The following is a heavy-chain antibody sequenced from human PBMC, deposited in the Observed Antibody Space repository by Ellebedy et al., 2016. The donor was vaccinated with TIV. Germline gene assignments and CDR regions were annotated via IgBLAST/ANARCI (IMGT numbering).Heavy chain of an antibody. CDR3: ARPARSRGDLVLQLPAIRAPFDI. CDR2: IDPSGGSA. D-gene: IGHD3-16*02. CDR1: GYTFIKYS. Sequence: AASVKVSCKSSGYTFIKYSIHWVRQAPGQGLQWLGMIDPSGGSATAAEAFENRLRMTRDTSTTTVYMELSRLGSEDTAVYFCARPARSRGDLVLQLPAIRAPFDIWGQGTMVIVSS. J-gene: IGHJ3*02. V-gene: IGHV1-46*01.